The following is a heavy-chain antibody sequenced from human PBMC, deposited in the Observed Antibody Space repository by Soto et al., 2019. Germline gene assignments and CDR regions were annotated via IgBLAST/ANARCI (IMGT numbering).Heavy chain of an antibody. Sequence: SETLSLTCAVYGGSFSGYYWSWIRQPPGKGLDWIGEINHSGSTNYNPSLKSRVTISVDTSKNQFSLKLSSVTAADTAVYYCASGGQTIIPKDWGQGTLVTVSS. CDR3: ASGGQTIIPKD. J-gene: IGHJ4*02. CDR2: INHSGST. CDR1: GGSFSGYY. D-gene: IGHD3-9*01. V-gene: IGHV4-34*01.